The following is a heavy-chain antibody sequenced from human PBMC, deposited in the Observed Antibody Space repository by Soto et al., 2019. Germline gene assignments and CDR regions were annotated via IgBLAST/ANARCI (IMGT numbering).Heavy chain of an antibody. Sequence: SATLSLTCTVSGDSVRSGSYYWSWIRQPPGKGLEWIGYIYYSGSTNYNPSLKSRVTISVDTSKNQFSLKLSSVTAADTAVYYCARDTRRYDFWSGYYTLNWFDPWGQGTLVTVSS. CDR3: ARDTRRYDFWSGYYTLNWFDP. J-gene: IGHJ5*02. CDR1: GDSVRSGSYY. V-gene: IGHV4-61*01. D-gene: IGHD3-3*01. CDR2: IYYSGST.